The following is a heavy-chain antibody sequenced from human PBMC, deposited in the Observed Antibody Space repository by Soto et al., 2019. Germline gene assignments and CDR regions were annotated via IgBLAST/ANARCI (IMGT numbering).Heavy chain of an antibody. CDR1: GGSSRGSSNY. J-gene: IGHJ5*02. Sequence: LSLTCSVSGGSSRGSSNYRGWIRQPPGKGLEWIGSIYNSGSTYYNPSLKSRVTISVDTSKNQFSLKLNSVTAADTAVYYCARHPYCSGGSCYYRPAWFDPWGQRTLVTVSS. D-gene: IGHD2-15*01. V-gene: IGHV4-39*01. CDR2: IYNSGST. CDR3: ARHPYCSGGSCYYRPAWFDP.